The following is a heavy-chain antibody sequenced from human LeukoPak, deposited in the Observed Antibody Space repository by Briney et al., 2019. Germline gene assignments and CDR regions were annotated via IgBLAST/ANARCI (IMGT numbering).Heavy chain of an antibody. Sequence: ASVTVCCTASGGTFSSYAISWVRQAPGQGHEWMGRIIPILGIANYAQKFQGRVTITADKSTSTAYMELSSLRSEDTAVYYCARGPTTVYYGMDVWGQGTTVTVSS. J-gene: IGHJ6*02. CDR2: IIPILGIA. D-gene: IGHD1-26*01. CDR3: ARGPTTVYYGMDV. V-gene: IGHV1-69*04. CDR1: GGTFSSYA.